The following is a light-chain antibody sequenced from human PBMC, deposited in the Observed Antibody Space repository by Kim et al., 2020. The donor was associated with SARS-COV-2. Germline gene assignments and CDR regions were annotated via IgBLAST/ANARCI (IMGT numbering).Light chain of an antibody. CDR2: RNN. J-gene: IGLJ2*01. V-gene: IGLV10-54*01. Sequence: QTATLSCTGNSNHVCNQGAAWLQQHQRHPPKLLSYRNNYRPSVISARLSASRSGNTASLTITGLQPEDEADYYCSTWDSSLSSVVFGGGTQLTGL. CDR1: SNHVCNQG. CDR3: STWDSSLSSVV.